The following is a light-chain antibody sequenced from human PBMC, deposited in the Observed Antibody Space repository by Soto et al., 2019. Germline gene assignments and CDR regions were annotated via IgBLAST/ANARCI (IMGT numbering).Light chain of an antibody. CDR2: GAS. CDR1: QSVNSGY. Sequence: EIVLTQSPGTLSLSPGERATLSCRASQSVNSGYLAWYQQKPGQAPRLLISGASTRATGIPARFSGSGAGTEFTLTISSLQSEDFAVYHCQQYNDWPWTFGQGTRVEIK. J-gene: IGKJ1*01. CDR3: QQYNDWPWT. V-gene: IGKV3-15*01.